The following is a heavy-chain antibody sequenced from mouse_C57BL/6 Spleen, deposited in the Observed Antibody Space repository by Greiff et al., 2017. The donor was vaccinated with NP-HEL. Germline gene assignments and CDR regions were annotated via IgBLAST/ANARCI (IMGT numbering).Heavy chain of an antibody. D-gene: IGHD1-1*01. J-gene: IGHJ4*01. Sequence: QVQLQQPGAELVRPGSSVKLSCKASGYTFTSYWMHWVKQRPIQGLEWIGNIDPSDSETHYNQKFKDKATLTVDKSSSTAYMQLSSLTSEDSAVYYCARANSITTVRVYAMDYWGQGTSVTVSS. CDR2: IDPSDSET. CDR3: ARANSITTVRVYAMDY. V-gene: IGHV1-52*01. CDR1: GYTFTSYW.